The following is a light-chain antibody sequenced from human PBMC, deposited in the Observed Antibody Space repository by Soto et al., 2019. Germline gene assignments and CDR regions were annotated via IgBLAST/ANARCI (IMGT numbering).Light chain of an antibody. CDR1: QSISST. CDR3: QQYNQWPPWT. V-gene: IGKV3D-15*01. Sequence: EIVLTQSPGTLSLSPGERATLSCRASQSISSTFLAWYQQKPGQAPRLLIFGVSNRATGISDRFSGSGSGTEFTLIISSLQSEDFAVYYCQQYNQWPPWTFGQGTKVDIK. J-gene: IGKJ1*01. CDR2: GVS.